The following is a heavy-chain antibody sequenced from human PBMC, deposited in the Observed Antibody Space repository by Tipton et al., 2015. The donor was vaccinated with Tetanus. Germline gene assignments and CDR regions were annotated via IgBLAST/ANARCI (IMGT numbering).Heavy chain of an antibody. CDR3: ARANLNDFGDYSGLAY. CDR1: GFTFSNYW. J-gene: IGHJ4*02. Sequence: SLRLSCAASGFTFSNYWMSWVRQAPGKGLEWVANIDQAGSDKYYVDSVKGRFTISRDNAKNSLFLQMDGLRAEDTAVYFCARANLNDFGDYSGLAYWGQGTLVTVSS. CDR2: IDQAGSDK. V-gene: IGHV3-7*01. D-gene: IGHD4-17*01.